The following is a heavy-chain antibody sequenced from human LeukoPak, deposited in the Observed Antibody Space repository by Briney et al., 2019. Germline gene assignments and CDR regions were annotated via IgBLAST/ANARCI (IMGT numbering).Heavy chain of an antibody. D-gene: IGHD2-15*01. CDR1: GYNFTNNW. V-gene: IGHV5-51*01. CDR3: ARRGLCSGGSCYGLSDY. CDR2: IYPGGSDT. J-gene: IGHJ4*02. Sequence: HGESLKISCKRSGYNFTNNWIVRPRQMQGKGLKWMELIYPGGSDTSTNPSFQGQVTISADKSIGTAYLQWSSLKASDTAMYYCARRGLCSGGSCYGLSDYWGQGTLVTVSS.